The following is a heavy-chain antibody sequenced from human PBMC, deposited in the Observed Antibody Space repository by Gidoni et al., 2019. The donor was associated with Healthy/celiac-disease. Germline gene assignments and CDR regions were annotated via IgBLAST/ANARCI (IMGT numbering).Heavy chain of an antibody. D-gene: IGHD2-8*01. CDR2: INHSGST. J-gene: IGHJ4*02. CDR1: GGSFSGYY. Sequence: QVQLQQWGAGLLMPSETLSLTCAVYGGSFSGYYWSWLRQPPGKGLEWIGEINHSGSTNYNPARKSRVTISVDTSKNQFSLKLSSVTAADTAVYYCARKVYGASFDYWGQGTLVTVSS. CDR3: ARKVYGASFDY. V-gene: IGHV4-34*01.